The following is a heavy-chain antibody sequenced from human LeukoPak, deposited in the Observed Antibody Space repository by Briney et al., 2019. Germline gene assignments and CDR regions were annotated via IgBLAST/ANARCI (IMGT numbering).Heavy chain of an antibody. V-gene: IGHV4-38-2*01. D-gene: IGHD6-19*01. J-gene: IGHJ4*02. CDR3: ARVEIEVTGTAHFDY. CDR2: AYHGGNT. Sequence: SETLSPTCAVDVGSFSDYYWGWIRQSPGKGLEWIGSAYHGGNTYYNPSLESRVTISVDTSTNHFSLRLNSVTAADTAIYYCARVEIEVTGTAHFDYWGQGTLVTVSS. CDR1: VGSFSDYY.